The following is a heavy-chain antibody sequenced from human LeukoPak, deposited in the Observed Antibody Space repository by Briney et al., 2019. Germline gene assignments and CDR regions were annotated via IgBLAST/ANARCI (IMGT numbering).Heavy chain of an antibody. CDR1: GGSFSGDY. CDR3: ASGTYYYGSVYMDV. J-gene: IGHJ6*03. D-gene: IGHD3-10*01. Sequence: SEALSLTCAVYGGSFSGDYWSWIRQPPAKGLEWIGEINPSGSTNYNPSLKSRVTISVDTSKNQFSLKVSSVTAADTAVYYCASGTYYYGSVYMDVWGKGTMVTISS. V-gene: IGHV4-34*01. CDR2: INPSGST.